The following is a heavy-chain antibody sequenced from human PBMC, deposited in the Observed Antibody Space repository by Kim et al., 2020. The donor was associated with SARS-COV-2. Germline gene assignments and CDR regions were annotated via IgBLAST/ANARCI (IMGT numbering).Heavy chain of an antibody. D-gene: IGHD2-15*01. J-gene: IGHJ4*02. Sequence: NCHPSLKGRVTISVDTSKDQFSLKLSSVTAADTAVYYCARSWVVEGGFDYWGQGTLVTVSS. CDR3: ARSWVVEGGFDY. V-gene: IGHV4-4*09.